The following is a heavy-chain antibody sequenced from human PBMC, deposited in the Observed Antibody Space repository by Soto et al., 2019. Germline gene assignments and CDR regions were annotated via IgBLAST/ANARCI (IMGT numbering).Heavy chain of an antibody. CDR1: GGSIRSYY. V-gene: IGHV4-59*08. D-gene: IGHD6-19*01. CDR2: IYYSGST. J-gene: IGHJ4*02. Sequence: QVQLQESGPGLVKPSETLSLTCTVSGGSIRSYYWSWIRQPPGKGLEWIGYIYYSGSTNYNPSLMSQATISVDTSKNQFSLNLSAVTAADTAVYYCARRYRSGFDFWGQGTLVTFSS. CDR3: ARRYRSGFDF.